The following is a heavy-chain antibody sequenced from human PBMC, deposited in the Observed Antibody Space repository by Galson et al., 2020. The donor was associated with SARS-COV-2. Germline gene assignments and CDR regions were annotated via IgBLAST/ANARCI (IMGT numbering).Heavy chain of an antibody. CDR2: INPNSGGT. CDR1: GYTFSDYF. D-gene: IGHD3-16*01. Sequence: GESLKISCKASGYTFSDYFLYWVRQAPRQGLQWMGWINPNSGGTNFAQEFQGRVTMTSDTSTSTVYMELSRLRFDDTALYYCARRVPLDAAYASRGPWFDPWGQGSLVTVSS. CDR3: ARRVPLDAAYASRGPWFDP. V-gene: IGHV1-2*02. J-gene: IGHJ5*02.